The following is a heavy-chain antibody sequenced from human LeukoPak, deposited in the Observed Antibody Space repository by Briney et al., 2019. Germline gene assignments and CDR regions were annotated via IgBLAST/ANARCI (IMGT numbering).Heavy chain of an antibody. V-gene: IGHV4-39*01. D-gene: IGHD2-15*01. CDR2: IYYSGST. J-gene: IGHJ1*01. CDR3: ATHRDPCSPVHH. CDR1: GGSISSSSYY. Sequence: SETLSLTCTVSGGSISSSSYYWGWIRQPPGKGLEWIGSIYYSGSTYYNPSLKSRVTISVDTSMNQFSLKLSSVTAADTAVYYCATHRDPCSPVHHWGQGTLVTVSS.